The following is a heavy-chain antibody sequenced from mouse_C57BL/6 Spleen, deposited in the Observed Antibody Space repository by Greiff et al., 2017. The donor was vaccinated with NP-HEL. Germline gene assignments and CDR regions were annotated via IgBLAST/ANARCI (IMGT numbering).Heavy chain of an antibody. Sequence: QVQLQQSGPGLVQPSQSLSITCTVSGFSLTSYGVHWVRQSPGKGLEWLGVIWSGGSTDYNAAFISRLSISKDNSKSQVFFKMNSLQADDTAIYYCARRCDWYFDVWGTGTTVTVSS. CDR3: ARRCDWYFDV. V-gene: IGHV2-2*01. CDR2: IWSGGST. J-gene: IGHJ1*03. CDR1: GFSLTSYG.